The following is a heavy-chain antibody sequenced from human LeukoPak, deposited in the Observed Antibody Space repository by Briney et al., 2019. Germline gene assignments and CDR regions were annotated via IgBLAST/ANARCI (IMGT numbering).Heavy chain of an antibody. CDR1: GGSFSGYY. D-gene: IGHD6-13*01. V-gene: IGHV4-34*01. Sequence: PSETLSLTCAVYGGSFSGYYWSWIRQPPGKGLEWIGEINHSGSTNYNPSLKSRVTISVDTSKNQFSLKLSSVTAADTAVYYCARDLVAAAGTCAFDIWGQGTMVTVSS. J-gene: IGHJ3*02. CDR2: INHSGST. CDR3: ARDLVAAAGTCAFDI.